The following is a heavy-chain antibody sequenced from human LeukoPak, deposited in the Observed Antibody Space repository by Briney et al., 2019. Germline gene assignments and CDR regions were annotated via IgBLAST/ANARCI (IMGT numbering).Heavy chain of an antibody. CDR2: IWHDGTNK. D-gene: IGHD5-18*01. CDR1: GFTFSNYG. Sequence: PGRSLRLSCAASGFTFSNYGMHWVRQAPGKGLEWVAVIWHDGTNKYYADSVKGRFTISRDNSKNTLYLQMNSLRAEDTAVYYCTRDVVHSALANWGQGVLVTVSS. CDR3: TRDVVHSALAN. J-gene: IGHJ4*02. V-gene: IGHV3-33*01.